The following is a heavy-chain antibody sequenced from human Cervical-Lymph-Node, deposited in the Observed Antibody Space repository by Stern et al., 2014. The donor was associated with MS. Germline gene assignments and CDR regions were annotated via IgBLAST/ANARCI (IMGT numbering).Heavy chain of an antibody. V-gene: IGHV1-69*06. Sequence: QVQLVESGADVKKPGSSVKVSCKASGGTFSNYAINWVRQAPGQGLAWMGGIIPLFGTAHYAQQFQGRVTVSADKSTSTVYMELYSLRSDDTAVYYCARDETGVAFDIWGQGTMVTVSS. D-gene: IGHD7-27*01. CDR1: GGTFSNYA. CDR2: IIPLFGTA. CDR3: ARDETGVAFDI. J-gene: IGHJ3*02.